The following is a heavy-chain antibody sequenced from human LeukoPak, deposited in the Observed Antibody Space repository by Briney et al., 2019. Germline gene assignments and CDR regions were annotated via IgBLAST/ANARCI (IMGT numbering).Heavy chain of an antibody. CDR3: ARTKEYNWNYRYYFDY. V-gene: IGHV4-39*01. D-gene: IGHD1-7*01. CDR1: GGSFSSYY. J-gene: IGHJ4*02. CDR2: IYYSGST. Sequence: SETLSLTCTVSGGSFSSYYWAWIRQPPGKGLEWIGSIYYSGSTYYNPSLKSRVTISVDTSKNQFSLKLSSVTAADTAVYYCARTKEYNWNYRYYFDYWGQGTLVTVSS.